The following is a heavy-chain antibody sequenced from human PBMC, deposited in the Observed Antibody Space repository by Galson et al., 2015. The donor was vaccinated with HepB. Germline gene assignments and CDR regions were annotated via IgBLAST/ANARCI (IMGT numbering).Heavy chain of an antibody. CDR2: ITSSSTYM. D-gene: IGHD4-17*01. CDR1: GFTVSSNY. V-gene: IGHV3-21*01. CDR3: ARAPYGDPYYFDY. J-gene: IGHJ4*02. Sequence: SLRLSCAASGFTVSSNYMSWVRQAPGKGLEWVSSITSSSTYMFYADSVKGRSTISRDNAKSSLYLHIDSLGAEDTAIYYCARAPYGDPYYFDYWGQGTLVTVSS.